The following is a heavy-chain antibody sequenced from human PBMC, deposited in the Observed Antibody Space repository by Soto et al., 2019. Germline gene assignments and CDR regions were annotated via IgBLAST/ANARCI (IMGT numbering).Heavy chain of an antibody. D-gene: IGHD6-13*01. CDR1: GYTFTSYY. Sequence: QVQLVQSGAEVKKPGASVKVSCKASGYTFTSYYMHWVRQAPGQGLEWMGIINPSGGSTSYAQKFQGRVTMTRDTSTSTVYMELSSLRSEDTAVYYCARDLIAAAGSSAVDYWGQGTLVTVSS. J-gene: IGHJ4*02. V-gene: IGHV1-46*01. CDR2: INPSGGST. CDR3: ARDLIAAAGSSAVDY.